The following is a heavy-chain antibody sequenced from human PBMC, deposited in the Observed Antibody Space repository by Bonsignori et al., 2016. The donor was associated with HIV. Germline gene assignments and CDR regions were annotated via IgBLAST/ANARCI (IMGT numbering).Heavy chain of an antibody. J-gene: IGHJ4*02. CDR3: VKDAHGGKFDY. CDR2: ITWDGGTT. Sequence: VQLVESGGTVVRPGGSLRLSCAASGFTFDDYTMHWVRQAPGKSLEWVSLITWDGGTTYYADSVKGRVTVSRDNSKNSLFLQLNSLRTGDSALYFCVKDAHGGKFDYWAREPWSPSPQ. D-gene: IGHD2-15*01. V-gene: IGHV3-43*01. CDR1: GFTFDDYT.